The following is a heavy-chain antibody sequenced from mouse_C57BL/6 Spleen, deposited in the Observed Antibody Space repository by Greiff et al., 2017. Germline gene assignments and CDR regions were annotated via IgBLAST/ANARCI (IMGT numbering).Heavy chain of an antibody. CDR1: GYTFTDYY. J-gene: IGHJ3*01. CDR3: ARRIPNDPIFAY. CDR2: INPYNGGT. V-gene: IGHV1-19*01. Sequence: EVKLQESGPVLVKPGASVKMSCKASGYTFTDYYMNWVKQSHGKSLEWIGVINPYNGGTSYNQKFKGKATLTVDKSSSTAYMELNSLTSEDSAVYYWARRIPNDPIFAYWGQGTLVTVSA.